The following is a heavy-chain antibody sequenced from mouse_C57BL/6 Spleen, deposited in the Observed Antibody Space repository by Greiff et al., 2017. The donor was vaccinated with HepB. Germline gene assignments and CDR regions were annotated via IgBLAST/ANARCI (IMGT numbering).Heavy chain of an antibody. J-gene: IGHJ3*01. CDR2: INPNNGGT. CDR3: ARGDYDEGGFAY. CDR1: GYTFTDYN. D-gene: IGHD2-4*01. Sequence: VQLQQSGPELVKPGASVKMSCKASGYTFTDYNMHWVKQSHGKSLEWIGYINPNNGGTSYNQKFKGKATLTVNKSSSTAYMELRSLTSEDSAVYYCARGDYDEGGFAYWGQGTLVTVSA. V-gene: IGHV1-22*01.